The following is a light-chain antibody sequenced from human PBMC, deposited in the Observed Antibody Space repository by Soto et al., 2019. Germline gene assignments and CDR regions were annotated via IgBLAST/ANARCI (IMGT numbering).Light chain of an antibody. Sequence: ELTQPPSVSVSPGQTASITCSGDKLGDKYACWYQQKPGQSPVLVIYQDSKRPSGIPERFSGSNSGNTATLTISGTQTMDEADYYCQAWDSSTVVFGGGTKLTVL. CDR3: QAWDSSTVV. CDR2: QDS. J-gene: IGLJ2*01. CDR1: KLGDKY. V-gene: IGLV3-1*01.